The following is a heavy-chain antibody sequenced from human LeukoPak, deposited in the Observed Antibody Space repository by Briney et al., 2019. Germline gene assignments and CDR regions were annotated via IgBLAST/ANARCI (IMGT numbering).Heavy chain of an antibody. CDR2: IKRDGSEK. CDR1: GFTFSRYR. V-gene: IGHV3-7*04. CDR3: ARDDNWGSDY. J-gene: IGHJ4*02. D-gene: IGHD7-27*01. Sequence: GGSLRLSCAASGFTFSRYRMSWVRQAPGKGLEWVANIKRDGSEKYYVDSVKGRFTISRDNAKNSLYLQMNSLRAEDTAVYYCARDDNWGSDYWGQGTLVTVSS.